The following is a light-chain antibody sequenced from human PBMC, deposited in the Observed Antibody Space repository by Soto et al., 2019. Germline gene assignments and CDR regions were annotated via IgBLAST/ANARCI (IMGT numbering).Light chain of an antibody. V-gene: IGLV1-47*02. Sequence: QAVVAQPPSVSGTPGQRVTISCSGASSNIGSNNVYWYQQLPGAAPKLLIYSNDQRPSGVPDRVSGSKSGTSASLAISELRSEDEADYFCAAWDDSLRGVMFGGGTKVTVL. CDR1: SSNIGSNN. J-gene: IGLJ3*02. CDR2: SND. CDR3: AAWDDSLRGVM.